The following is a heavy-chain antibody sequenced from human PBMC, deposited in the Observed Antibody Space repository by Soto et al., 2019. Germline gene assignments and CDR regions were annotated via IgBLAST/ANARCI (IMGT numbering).Heavy chain of an antibody. CDR3: ARSGGCGYFRYYYGMDV. J-gene: IGHJ6*02. V-gene: IGHV4-34*01. D-gene: IGHD3-22*01. CDR2: INHSGST. Sequence: SETLSLTCAVYGGSFSGYYWSWIRQPPGKGLEWIGEINHSGSTNYNPSLKSRVTISVDTSKNQFSLKLSSVTAADTAVYYCARSGGCGYFRYYYGMDVWGQGTTVTVSS. CDR1: GGSFSGYY.